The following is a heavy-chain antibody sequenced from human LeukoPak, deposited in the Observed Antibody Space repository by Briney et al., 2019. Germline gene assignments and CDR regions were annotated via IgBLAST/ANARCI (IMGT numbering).Heavy chain of an antibody. CDR1: GYTFSDYY. V-gene: IGHV1-69-2*01. D-gene: IGHD3-10*01. J-gene: IGHJ3*01. CDR3: SGRSSLAFDV. CDR2: VDPEDAKA. Sequence: GATVKISCKSSGYTFSDYYIHWVRQARGGGLQWLGRVDPEDAKAVYSENLQGRVTITADSFSDSTYMFLSSLTSEDTAFYATSGRSSLAFDVWGQGTVVTVSS.